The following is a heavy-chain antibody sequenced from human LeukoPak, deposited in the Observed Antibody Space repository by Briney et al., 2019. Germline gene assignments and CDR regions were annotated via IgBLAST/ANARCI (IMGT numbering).Heavy chain of an antibody. Sequence: ASVKVSCKASGYTFTGYYLHWVRQAPGQGLEWMGWINPNTGGTNYTQKFQGRVTMTRDTSISTAYMELSSLRSEDTAVYYCARGSGSPSRVDYWGQGTLVTVSS. CDR3: ARGSGSPSRVDY. J-gene: IGHJ4*02. V-gene: IGHV1-2*02. D-gene: IGHD1-26*01. CDR1: GYTFTGYY. CDR2: INPNTGGT.